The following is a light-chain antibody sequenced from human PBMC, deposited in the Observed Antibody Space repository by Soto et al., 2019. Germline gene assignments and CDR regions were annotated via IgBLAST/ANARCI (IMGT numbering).Light chain of an antibody. V-gene: IGLV2-23*02. CDR3: CSYAGSSTS. J-gene: IGLJ1*01. CDR2: EVS. CDR1: SSDVGSYNL. Sequence: QSVLTQPASVSGSPGQSITFSCTGNSSDVGSYNLVSWYQQHPGKAPKLMIYEVSKRPSGVSNRFSGSKSGNTASLTISGLQAEDEADYYCCSYAGSSTSFGTGTKVTLL.